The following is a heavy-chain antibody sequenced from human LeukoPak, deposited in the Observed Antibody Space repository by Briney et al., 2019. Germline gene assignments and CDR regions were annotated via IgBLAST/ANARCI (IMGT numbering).Heavy chain of an antibody. V-gene: IGHV4-59*08. J-gene: IGHJ5*02. CDR3: ARRIRGRNWFDP. CDR2: MYYSGSS. CDR1: GGSISNYY. Sequence: SETLSLTCTVSGGSISNYYWSWIRQPPGKGLEWIGYMYYSGSSNYNPSLESRVTMSVDTSKNQFSLKLSSVTAADTAVYYCARRIRGRNWFDPWGQGILVTVSS.